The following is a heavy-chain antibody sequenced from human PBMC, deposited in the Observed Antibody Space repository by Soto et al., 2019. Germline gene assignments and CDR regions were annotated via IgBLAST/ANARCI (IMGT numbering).Heavy chain of an antibody. CDR1: GFSLTTRGVG. CDR3: AHRPRGYSYHFDY. D-gene: IGHD5-18*01. Sequence: QITLKESGPTLVKPTQTLTLTCTFSGFSLTTRGVGVGWIRQPPGKALEWLALIYWDDDEGYSPSLKSRLTITKDNSKNQVVLTMINMDPVDTATYYCAHRPRGYSYHFDYWGQGTLVTVSS. CDR2: IYWDDDE. V-gene: IGHV2-5*02. J-gene: IGHJ4*02.